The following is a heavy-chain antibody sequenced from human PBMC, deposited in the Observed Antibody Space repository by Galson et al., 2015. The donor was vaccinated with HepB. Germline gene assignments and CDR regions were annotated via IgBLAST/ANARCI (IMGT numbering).Heavy chain of an antibody. V-gene: IGHV3-9*01. CDR1: GFTFDDYA. J-gene: IGHJ4*02. D-gene: IGHD2-21*01. Sequence: SLRLSCAASGFTFDDYAMHWVRQAPGKGLEWVSGISWNSGSIGYADSVKGRFTISRDNAKNTLYLQMNSLRAEDTAVYYCARDICGGDCYSVDYWGQGALVTVSS. CDR2: ISWNSGSI. CDR3: ARDICGGDCYSVDY.